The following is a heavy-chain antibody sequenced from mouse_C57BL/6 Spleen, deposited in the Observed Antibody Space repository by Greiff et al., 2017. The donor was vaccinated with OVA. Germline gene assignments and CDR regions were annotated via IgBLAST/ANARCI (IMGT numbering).Heavy chain of an antibody. CDR2: IDPETGGT. CDR1: GYTFTDYE. Sequence: QVQLKESGAELVRPGASVTLSCKASGYTFTDYEMHWVKQTPVHGLEWIGAIDPETGGTAYNQKFKGKAILTADKSSSTAYMELRSMTSEATAVYYCTRRVVGDYWGQGTTLTVSS. CDR3: TRRVVGDY. V-gene: IGHV1-15*01. D-gene: IGHD1-1*02. J-gene: IGHJ2*01.